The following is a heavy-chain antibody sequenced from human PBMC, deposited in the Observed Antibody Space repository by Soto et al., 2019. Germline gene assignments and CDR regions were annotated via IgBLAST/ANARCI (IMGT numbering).Heavy chain of an antibody. CDR3: ARFSVKAFDV. J-gene: IGHJ3*01. V-gene: IGHV4-39*01. CDR1: SGSITSDSYN. Sequence: QLQLRESGPGLVKPSETLSLACTVSSGSITSDSYNWDWIRQPPGKGLQWIGTIYYTGSTDYNPSLKSRVMISADTSKTQFSLKLNSVTDADTAVYYCARFSVKAFDVWGHGTAVIVSP. D-gene: IGHD6-19*01. CDR2: IYYTGST.